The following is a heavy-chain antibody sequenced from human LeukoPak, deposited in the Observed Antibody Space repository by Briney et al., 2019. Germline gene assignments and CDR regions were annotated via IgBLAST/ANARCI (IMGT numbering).Heavy chain of an antibody. CDR3: ARETMVRGVWGDY. J-gene: IGHJ4*02. CDR2: ISSSSSTI. V-gene: IGHV3-48*04. D-gene: IGHD3-10*01. CDR1: GFTFSSYS. Sequence: GGSLRLSCAASGFTFSSYSMNWVRQAPGKGLEWVSYISSSSSTIYYADSVKGRFTISRDNAKNSLYLQMNSLRAEDTAVYYCARETMVRGVWGDYWGQGTLVTVSS.